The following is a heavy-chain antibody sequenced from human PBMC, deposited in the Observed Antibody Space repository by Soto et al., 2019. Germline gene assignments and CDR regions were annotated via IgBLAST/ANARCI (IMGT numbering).Heavy chain of an antibody. Sequence: GGSLRLSCAASGFTFSSYAMHWVRQAPGKGLEWVAVISYDGSNKYYADSVKGRFTISKDNSKNTLYLQMNSLRAEDTAVYYCARDKARSGWYLVVDYWGQGTLVTVSS. D-gene: IGHD6-19*01. J-gene: IGHJ4*02. CDR2: ISYDGSNK. CDR3: ARDKARSGWYLVVDY. V-gene: IGHV3-30-3*01. CDR1: GFTFSSYA.